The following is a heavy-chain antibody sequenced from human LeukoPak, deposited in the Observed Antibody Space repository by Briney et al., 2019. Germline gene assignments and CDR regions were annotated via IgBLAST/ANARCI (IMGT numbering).Heavy chain of an antibody. CDR1: GGSISSRSYY. CDR3: ARGRRRTAMAGMRYFDY. Sequence: SETLSLTCTVSGGSISSRSYYWGWIRQPPGKGLEWIGEINHSGSTNYNPSLKSRVTISVDTSKNQFSLKLSSVTAADTAVYYCARGRRRTAMAGMRYFDYWGQGTLVTVSS. J-gene: IGHJ4*02. D-gene: IGHD5-18*01. V-gene: IGHV4-39*07. CDR2: INHSGST.